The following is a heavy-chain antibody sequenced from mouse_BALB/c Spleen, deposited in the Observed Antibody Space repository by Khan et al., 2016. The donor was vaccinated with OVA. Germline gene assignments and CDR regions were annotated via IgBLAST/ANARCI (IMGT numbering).Heavy chain of an antibody. CDR3: ARNGFGNYEIWDY. CDR1: GYTFTNYW. Sequence: EVQLQESGTVLARPGASVKMSCKASGYTFTNYWMHWVKQRPGQGLEWIGTIYPGNSDTNYNQKFTGKATLTAVTSTSTAYMELSSLTNDDSAVYYCARNGFGNYEIWDYGGQGTTLTVSS. CDR2: IYPGNSDT. J-gene: IGHJ2*01. V-gene: IGHV1-5*01. D-gene: IGHD2-1*01.